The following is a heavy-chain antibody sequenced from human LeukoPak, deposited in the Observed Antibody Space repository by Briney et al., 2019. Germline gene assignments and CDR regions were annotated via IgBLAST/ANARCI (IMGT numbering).Heavy chain of an antibody. J-gene: IGHJ6*02. CDR1: GFTFYDYA. CDR3: AKGMYSSGWYDYYYYGMDV. CDR2: ISWNSGSI. Sequence: GGSLRLSCAASGFTFYDYAMHWVRQAPGKGLEWVSGISWNSGSIGYADSVKGRFTISRDNAKNSLYLQMNSLRAEDTALYHCAKGMYSSGWYDYYYYGMDVWGQGTTVTVSS. V-gene: IGHV3-9*01. D-gene: IGHD6-19*01.